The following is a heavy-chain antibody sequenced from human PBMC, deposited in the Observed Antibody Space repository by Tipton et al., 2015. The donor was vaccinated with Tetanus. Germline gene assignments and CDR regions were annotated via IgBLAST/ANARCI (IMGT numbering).Heavy chain of an antibody. V-gene: IGHV1-46*01. J-gene: IGHJ2*01. Sequence: QMQLVQSGAEVKKPGASVKVSCKASGYTFTAYYIHWVRQAPGQGLEWVGMINPSEGHTSIAQKFQGRITLTRVASTNTVYMEFNGLTSDDTAVYYCARAVMWFDLWGRGTLVTVSS. CDR2: INPSEGHT. CDR1: GYTFTAYY. CDR3: ARAVMWFDL. D-gene: IGHD2-21*01.